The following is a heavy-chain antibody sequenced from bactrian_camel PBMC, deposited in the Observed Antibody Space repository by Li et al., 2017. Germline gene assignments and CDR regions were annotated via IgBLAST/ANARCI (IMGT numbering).Heavy chain of an antibody. Sequence: VQLVESGGGSVQAGGSLRLSCVVPRYSFGENCMGWFRQAPGKGLEWVSSINTGGESTYSADSVNGRFTISRDNAKNTVYLQMNSLKPEDTAVYYCAASLRGGSWYYGMDYWGKGTQVTVS. CDR1: RYSFGENC. D-gene: IGHD6*01. J-gene: IGHJ7*01. CDR2: INTGGEST. V-gene: IGHV3S36*01.